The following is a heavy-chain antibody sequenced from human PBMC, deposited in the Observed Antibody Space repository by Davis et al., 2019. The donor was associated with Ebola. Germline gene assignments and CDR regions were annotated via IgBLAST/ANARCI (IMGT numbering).Heavy chain of an antibody. V-gene: IGHV4-34*01. J-gene: IGHJ6*02. CDR3: ARVKVPAGRGIWFYYYYGMDV. CDR1: AGSFSGYY. CDR2: INHSGST. Sequence: MPSETLSLTCPVYAGSFSGYYWSWIRQPPGKGLEWIGEINHSGSTNYNPSLKTRVTLPVDTSKNQFSLKLSSVTAADTAVYYCARVKVPAGRGIWFYYYYGMDVWGQGTTVTVSS. D-gene: IGHD3-10*01.